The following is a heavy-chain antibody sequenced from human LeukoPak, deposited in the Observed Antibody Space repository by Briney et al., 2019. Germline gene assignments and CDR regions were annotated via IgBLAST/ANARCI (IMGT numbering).Heavy chain of an antibody. CDR2: TYYRSKWYS. CDR1: GDSVSSKSAA. D-gene: IGHD1-14*01. Sequence: SQTLSLTCAISGDSVSSKSAAWNWIRQSPSRGLEWLGRTYYRSKWYSEYAVYVKSRITINPDTSKNHFSLQLSSVSPEETAAYYCARTGGYFYLWGRGILVTVSS. V-gene: IGHV6-1*01. J-gene: IGHJ2*01. CDR3: ARTGGYFYL.